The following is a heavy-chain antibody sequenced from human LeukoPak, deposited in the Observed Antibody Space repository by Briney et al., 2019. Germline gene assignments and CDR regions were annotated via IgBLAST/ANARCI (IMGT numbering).Heavy chain of an antibody. J-gene: IGHJ4*02. V-gene: IGHV3-48*03. CDR3: ARDWIQLWPYYFDY. CDR1: GFTFSSYE. CDR2: ISSSGSTI. Sequence: GGSLRLSCAASGFTFSSYEMNWVRQAPGKGLEWVSYISSSGSTIYYAASVKGRFTISRDNAKNSLYLQMNSLRAEDTAVYYCARDWIQLWPYYFDYWGQGTLVTVSS. D-gene: IGHD5-18*01.